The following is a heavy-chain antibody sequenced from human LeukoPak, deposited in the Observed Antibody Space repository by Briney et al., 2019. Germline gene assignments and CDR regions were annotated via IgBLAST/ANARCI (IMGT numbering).Heavy chain of an antibody. CDR1: GYTFNGYY. Sequence: GASVKVSCKTSGYTFNGYYIHWVRQAPGQGLEWMGAIKPDSGDTNYAQKFQGRVTMTRDTSITTAYMELNRLTSDDTAVYYCVRDRPHNWFDPWGQGTLVTVSS. J-gene: IGHJ5*02. V-gene: IGHV1-2*02. CDR2: IKPDSGDT. CDR3: VRDRPHNWFDP.